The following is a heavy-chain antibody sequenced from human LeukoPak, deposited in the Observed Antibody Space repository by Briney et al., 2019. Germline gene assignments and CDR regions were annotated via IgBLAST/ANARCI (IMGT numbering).Heavy chain of an antibody. J-gene: IGHJ4*02. D-gene: IGHD5-24*01. CDR1: GFTVSSNY. Sequence: GGSLRLSCAASGFTVSSNYMSWVRQAPGKGLEWVSVIYSGGSTYYADSVKGRFTISRDNSKNTLYLQMNSLRAEDTAVYYCAKDGKRGDGYKPYYFDYWGQGTLVTVSS. CDR2: IYSGGST. CDR3: AKDGKRGDGYKPYYFDY. V-gene: IGHV3-53*01.